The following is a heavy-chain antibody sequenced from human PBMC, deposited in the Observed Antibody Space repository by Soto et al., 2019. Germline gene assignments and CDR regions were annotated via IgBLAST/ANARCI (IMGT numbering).Heavy chain of an antibody. CDR1: GFTFNRYA. J-gene: IGHJ4*02. D-gene: IGHD6-13*01. CDR2: ISGDASTT. V-gene: IGHV3-23*01. CDR3: AKDATESSSWSEYFDF. Sequence: GGSLRLSCAASGFTFNRYAVSWVRQAPGKGLEWVSGISGDASTTYYADSVKGRFTISRDNSKNANTLYLQMNSLRAEDTALNYCAKDATESSSWSEYFDFWGQGTLVTVSS.